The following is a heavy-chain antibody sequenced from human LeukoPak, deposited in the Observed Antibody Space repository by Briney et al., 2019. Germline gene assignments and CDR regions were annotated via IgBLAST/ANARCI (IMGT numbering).Heavy chain of an antibody. CDR1: GGTFSSYA. Sequence: GSSVKVSCKASGGTFSSYATSWVRQAPGQGLEWMGGIIPIFGTANYAQKFQGRVTITTDESTSTAYMELSSLRSEDTAVYYCARVGQSSTRENWFDPWGQGTLVTVSS. D-gene: IGHD2-2*01. V-gene: IGHV1-69*05. CDR3: ARVGQSSTRENWFDP. J-gene: IGHJ5*02. CDR2: IIPIFGTA.